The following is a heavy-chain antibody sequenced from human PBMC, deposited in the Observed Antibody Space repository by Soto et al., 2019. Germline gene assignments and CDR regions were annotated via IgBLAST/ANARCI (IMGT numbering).Heavy chain of an antibody. CDR2: VSYSDSS. Sequence: SETLSLTCTVSGGSMNNFYWSWIRQPPGKGLEWIGYVSYSDSSNYNPSLKSRVTISVDTSKNQFSLKLTSVTAADTAVYYCARVPDYWGHGILGTVS. D-gene: IGHD2-2*01. CDR3: ARVPDY. J-gene: IGHJ4*01. CDR1: GGSMNNFY. V-gene: IGHV4-59*01.